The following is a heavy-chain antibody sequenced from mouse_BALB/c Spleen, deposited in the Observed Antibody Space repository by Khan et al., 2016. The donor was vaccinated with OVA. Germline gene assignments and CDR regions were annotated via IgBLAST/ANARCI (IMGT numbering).Heavy chain of an antibody. J-gene: IGHJ3*01. CDR3: TRSGYGSFAY. CDR1: GYTFSSYY. CDR2: INPNNGGT. D-gene: IGHD2-2*01. Sequence: VQLVESGAELVKPGASVKLSCKASGYTFSSYYMYWVKQRPGQGFEWIGEINPNNGGTNFNEKFKSKATLTVDKSSSTAYMQLSSLTSEDSAVYYCTRSGYGSFAYWGQGTLVTVSA. V-gene: IGHV1S81*02.